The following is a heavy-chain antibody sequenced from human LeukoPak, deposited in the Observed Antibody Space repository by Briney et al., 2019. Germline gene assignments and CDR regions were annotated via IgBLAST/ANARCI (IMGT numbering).Heavy chain of an antibody. Sequence: GASVKVSCKASGYTFTSYYMHWVRQAPGQGLEWMGIINPSGGSTSYAQKFQGRVTMTRDTSTSTAYMELRSLRSDDTAVYYCARTEEWELQNFDPWGQGTLVTVSS. J-gene: IGHJ5*02. V-gene: IGHV1-46*01. CDR3: ARTEEWELQNFDP. D-gene: IGHD1-26*01. CDR2: INPSGGST. CDR1: GYTFTSYY.